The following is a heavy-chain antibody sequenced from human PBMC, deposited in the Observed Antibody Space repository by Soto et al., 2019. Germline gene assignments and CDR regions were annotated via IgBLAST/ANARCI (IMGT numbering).Heavy chain of an antibody. Sequence: SETLSLTCTVSGGSISSSSYYWGWIRQPPGKGLEWIGSIYYSGSTYYNPSLKSRVTISVDTSKNQFSRKLGSVTDADTAVYYCARLVVVTATRPYYYYGMDVWGQGTTVTVSS. CDR1: GGSISSSSYY. J-gene: IGHJ6*02. D-gene: IGHD2-21*02. CDR3: ARLVVVTATRPYYYYGMDV. V-gene: IGHV4-39*01. CDR2: IYYSGST.